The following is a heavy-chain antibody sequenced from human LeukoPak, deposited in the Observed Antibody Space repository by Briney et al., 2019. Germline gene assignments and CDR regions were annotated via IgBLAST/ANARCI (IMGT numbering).Heavy chain of an antibody. CDR3: ARDRGTVTLDY. D-gene: IGHD4-17*01. CDR2: INPSGGST. J-gene: IGHJ4*02. Sequence: ASVKVSCKASGYTFTSYYMHWVRQAPGQGLEWMGIINPSGGSTSYAQKFQGRVTMTRDMSTSTVYMELSSLRSEDTDVYYCARDRGTVTLDYWGQGTLVTVSS. CDR1: GYTFTSYY. V-gene: IGHV1-46*01.